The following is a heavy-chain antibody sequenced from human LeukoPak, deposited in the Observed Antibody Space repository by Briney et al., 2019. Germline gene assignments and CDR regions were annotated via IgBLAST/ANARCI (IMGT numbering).Heavy chain of an antibody. CDR1: GFTFSSYA. J-gene: IGHJ4*02. D-gene: IGHD3-10*01. V-gene: IGHV3-30-3*01. CDR3: ARGSFWFGEDLPFDY. CDR2: ISYVGTIK. Sequence: GRSLRLSCAASGFTFSSYALHWVRQAPGKGLEWVAVISYVGTIKYYADSVKGRFSISRDNSKNTLYLQMNTLISEDTAVYYCARGSFWFGEDLPFDYWGQGTLVTVSS.